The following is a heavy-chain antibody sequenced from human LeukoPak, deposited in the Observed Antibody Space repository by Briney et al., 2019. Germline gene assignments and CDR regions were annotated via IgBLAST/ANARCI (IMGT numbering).Heavy chain of an antibody. CDR3: ARLEXDYGDYAASWFDP. V-gene: IGHV4-59*01. CDR1: GGSISSYY. CDR2: IYYSGST. J-gene: IGHJ5*02. D-gene: IGHD4-17*01. Sequence: SETLSLTCTVSGGSISSYYWSWIRQPPGKGLEWIGYIYYSGSTNYNPSLKSRVTISVDTSKNQFSLKLSSVTAADTAVYSCARLEXDYGDYAASWFDPWGQGTLVTVSS.